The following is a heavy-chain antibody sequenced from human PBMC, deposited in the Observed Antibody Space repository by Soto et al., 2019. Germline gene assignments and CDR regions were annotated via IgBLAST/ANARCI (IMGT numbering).Heavy chain of an antibody. Sequence: PSESLSLTCAVYGGSFSGYYWSWIRQPPGKGLEWIGEINHSGSTNYNPSLKSRVTISVDTSKNQFSLKLSSVTAADTAVYYCARGRGYSSSLRYDYWGQGTLVTVSS. V-gene: IGHV4-34*01. CDR1: GGSFSGYY. D-gene: IGHD6-13*01. J-gene: IGHJ4*02. CDR2: INHSGST. CDR3: ARGRGYSSSLRYDY.